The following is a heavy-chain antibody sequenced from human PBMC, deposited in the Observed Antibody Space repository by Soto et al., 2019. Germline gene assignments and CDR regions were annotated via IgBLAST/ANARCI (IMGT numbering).Heavy chain of an antibody. CDR3: ARVDIVVVPAAKIIAAAAGNWFDP. J-gene: IGHJ5*02. V-gene: IGHV1-18*01. CDR1: GYTFTRYG. D-gene: IGHD2-2*01. Sequence: ASVKVSCKASGYTFTRYGISLVRQAPGQGLEWMGWISAYNGNTNYAQKLQGRVTMTTDTSTSTAYMELRSLRSDDTAVYYCARVDIVVVPAAKIIAAAAGNWFDPWGQGTLVTVSS. CDR2: ISAYNGNT.